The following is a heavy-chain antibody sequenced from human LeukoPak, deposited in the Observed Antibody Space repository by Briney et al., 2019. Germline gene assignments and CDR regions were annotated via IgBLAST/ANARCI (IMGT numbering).Heavy chain of an antibody. J-gene: IGHJ6*02. D-gene: IGHD2-2*01. Sequence: GGSLRLSCAASGFTFSSYSMNWVRQAPGKGLEWVSSISSSSSYIYYADSVKGRFTISRDNAKDSLYLQMNSLRAEDTAVYHCASNPYCSSTSCYGVNYYYYYGMDVWGQGTTVTVSS. CDR2: ISSSSSYI. V-gene: IGHV3-21*01. CDR3: ASNPYCSSTSCYGVNYYYYYGMDV. CDR1: GFTFSSYS.